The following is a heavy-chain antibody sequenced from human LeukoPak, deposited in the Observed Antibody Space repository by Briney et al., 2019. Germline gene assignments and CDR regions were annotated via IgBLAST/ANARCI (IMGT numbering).Heavy chain of an antibody. J-gene: IGHJ4*02. CDR2: IYTSGST. V-gene: IGHV4-61*02. Sequence: PSETLSLTCTVSSGSISSGSYYWSWIRQPAGKGLEWIGRIYTSGSTNYNPSLKSRVTTSVDTSKNQFSLKLSSVTAADTAVYYCARGPLWYYFDYWGQGTLVTVSS. CDR3: ARGPLWYYFDY. D-gene: IGHD2-8*02. CDR1: SGSISSGSYY.